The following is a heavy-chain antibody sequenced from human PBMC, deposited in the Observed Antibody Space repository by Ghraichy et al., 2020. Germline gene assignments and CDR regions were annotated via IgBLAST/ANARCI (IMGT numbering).Heavy chain of an antibody. Sequence: GGSLRLSCAASGFTFSTYSMHWVRQAPGKGLEWVAVISYDGISKYYADSLKGRFTISRDNSKNTLYLQMNSLRAEDTAMYYCARDIKSSSWSYYYYAMDVWGQGTTVTDSS. CDR1: GFTFSTYS. V-gene: IGHV3-30-3*01. CDR3: ARDIKSSSWSYYYYAMDV. J-gene: IGHJ6*02. D-gene: IGHD6-13*01. CDR2: ISYDGISK.